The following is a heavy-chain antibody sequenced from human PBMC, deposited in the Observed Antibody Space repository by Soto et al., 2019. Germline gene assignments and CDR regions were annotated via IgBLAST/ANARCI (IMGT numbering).Heavy chain of an antibody. D-gene: IGHD3-3*01. J-gene: IGHJ4*02. CDR3: ARDSAYYDFWSGHSYFDY. V-gene: IGHV1-46*01. CDR2: INPSGGST. Sequence: ASVKVSCKASGYTFTSYYMHWARQAPGQGLEWMGIINPSGGSTSYAQKFQGRVTMTRDTSTSTVYMELSSLRSEDTAVYYCARDSAYYDFWSGHSYFDYWGQGTLVTVSS. CDR1: GYTFTSYY.